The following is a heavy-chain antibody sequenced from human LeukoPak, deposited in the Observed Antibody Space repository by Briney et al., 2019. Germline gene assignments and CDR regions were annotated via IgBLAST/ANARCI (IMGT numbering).Heavy chain of an antibody. Sequence: ASVKVSCKASGYTFTSYGISWVRQAPGQGLEWMGWISAYNGNTNYAQKLQGRVTMTTDTSTSTAYMELSSLRSEDTAVYYCARGRRIPPRTTPYYYYYMDVWGKGTTVTVSS. CDR2: ISAYNGNT. D-gene: IGHD2-15*01. V-gene: IGHV1-18*01. J-gene: IGHJ6*03. CDR3: ARGRRIPPRTTPYYYYYMDV. CDR1: GYTFTSYG.